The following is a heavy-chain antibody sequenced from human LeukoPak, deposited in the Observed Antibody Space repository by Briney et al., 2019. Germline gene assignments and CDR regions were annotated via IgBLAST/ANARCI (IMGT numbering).Heavy chain of an antibody. D-gene: IGHD4-23*01. Sequence: GGSLRLSCAVSGFIVSDNYMSWVRQAPGKGLEWVSLIYSGGSTYYADSVKGRFTISRDNSKNTLYLHMNSLRAEDTAVYYCARRAGGYSHPYDYWGRGTLVTVSS. CDR1: GFIVSDNY. CDR2: IYSGGST. V-gene: IGHV3-53*01. CDR3: ARRAGGYSHPYDY. J-gene: IGHJ4*02.